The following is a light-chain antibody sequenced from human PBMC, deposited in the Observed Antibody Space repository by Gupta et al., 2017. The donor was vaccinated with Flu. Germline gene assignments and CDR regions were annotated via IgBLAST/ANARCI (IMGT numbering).Light chain of an antibody. CDR1: SSVVGGYKY. CDR3: SSYTTSSALVA. CDR2: NVN. Sequence: QSALTQPASVSGSPGQSIPISCTGTSSVVGGYKYVSWYQQDPGKAPKLIIFNVNNRPSGVSDRFSGSKSGDMASLTISGLQPEDEADYYCSSYTTSSALVAFGGGTKLTVL. J-gene: IGLJ2*01. V-gene: IGLV2-14*01.